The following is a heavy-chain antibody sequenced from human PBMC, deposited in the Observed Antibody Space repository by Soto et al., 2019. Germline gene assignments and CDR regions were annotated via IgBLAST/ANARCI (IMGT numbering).Heavy chain of an antibody. CDR3: AGQEHCVNGICYFDY. V-gene: IGHV4-61*01. Sequence: SETLSLTCTVSGGSASTGSYFWNWIRHPPGKGLEWIGYIYYIGTTNYNPSLKSRVSISVDRSRNQFSLNLSSVTAADTAVYFCAGQEHCVNGICYFDYWGQGALVTVSS. CDR2: IYYIGTT. D-gene: IGHD2-8*01. J-gene: IGHJ4*02. CDR1: GGSASTGSYF.